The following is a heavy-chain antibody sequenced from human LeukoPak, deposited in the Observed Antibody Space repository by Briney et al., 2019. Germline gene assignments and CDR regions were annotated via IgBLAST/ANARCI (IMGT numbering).Heavy chain of an antibody. CDR1: GFTFDDYA. CDR2: INWNSGSI. D-gene: IGHD4/OR15-4a*01. CDR3: ARDLPVSGAYHQFDS. J-gene: IGHJ4*02. Sequence: GRSLRLSCAASGFTFDDYAMHWVRQAPGKGLEWVSGINWNSGSIYYADSVKGRFTISRDNAKNSLYLQMNSLRAEDTAIYYCARDLPVSGAYHQFDSWGQGTLVTVSS. V-gene: IGHV3-9*01.